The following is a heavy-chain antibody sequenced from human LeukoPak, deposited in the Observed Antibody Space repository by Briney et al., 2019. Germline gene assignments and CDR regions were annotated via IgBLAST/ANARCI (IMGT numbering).Heavy chain of an antibody. CDR1: GGTFSSYA. J-gene: IGHJ4*02. Sequence: VASVKVSCKASGGTFSSYAISWVRQAPGQGLKWMGGIIPIFGTANYAQKFQGRVTITADESTSTAYMELSSLRSEDTAVYYCARDKGGDDILTGTQGPFDYWGQGTLVTVSS. D-gene: IGHD3-9*01. CDR2: IIPIFGTA. CDR3: ARDKGGDDILTGTQGPFDY. V-gene: IGHV1-69*13.